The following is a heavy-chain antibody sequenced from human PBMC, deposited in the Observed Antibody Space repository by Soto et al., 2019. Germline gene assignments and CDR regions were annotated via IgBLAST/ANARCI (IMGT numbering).Heavy chain of an antibody. CDR1: GFNFNIYA. D-gene: IGHD3-16*02. V-gene: IGHV3-23*01. Sequence: EVQLLESGGGLVQPGGSLTLSCAASGFNFNIYAMSWVRQALGKGLEWVSSTVKGRFTISRYNSKATLHLQMNSLRVEDTAVYFCVKDYRTTSPAWGQGTLVTVSS. CDR2: T. J-gene: IGHJ4*02. CDR3: VKDYRTTSPA.